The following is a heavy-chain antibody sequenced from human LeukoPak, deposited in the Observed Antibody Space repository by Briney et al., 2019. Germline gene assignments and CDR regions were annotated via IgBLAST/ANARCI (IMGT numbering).Heavy chain of an antibody. J-gene: IGHJ4*02. CDR3: ARGALIMVTF. CDR2: IKEDGSEK. V-gene: IGHV3-7*05. D-gene: IGHD4-23*01. CDR1: GFSFSSYW. Sequence: GGSLRLSCAASGFSFSSYWMSWVRQAPGKGLERVANIKEDGSEKNYVESVKGRFTISRDNAENSMYLQMNSLRAEDTAVYYCARGALIMVTFWGQGTLVTVSS.